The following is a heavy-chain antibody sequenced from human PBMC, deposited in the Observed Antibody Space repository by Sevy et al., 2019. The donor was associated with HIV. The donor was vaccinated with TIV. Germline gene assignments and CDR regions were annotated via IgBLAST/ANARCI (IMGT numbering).Heavy chain of an antibody. CDR3: ARGDVEPDYYDSSGYTYYFDY. J-gene: IGHJ4*02. CDR1: GGTFSSYA. D-gene: IGHD3-22*01. CDR2: IIPIFGTA. V-gene: IGHV1-69*13. Sequence: ASVKVSCKASGGTFSSYAISWVRQAPGQGLEWMGGIIPIFGTANYAQKFQGRVTITADESTSTAYMELSSLRSEDTAVYYCARGDVEPDYYDSSGYTYYFDYWGQRTLVTVSS.